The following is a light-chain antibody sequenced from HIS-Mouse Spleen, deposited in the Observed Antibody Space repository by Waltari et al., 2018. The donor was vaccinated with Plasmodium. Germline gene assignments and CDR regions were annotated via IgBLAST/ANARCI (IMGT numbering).Light chain of an antibody. J-gene: IGKJ5*01. CDR2: AAS. CDR1: QGISSY. V-gene: IGKV1-9*01. CDR3: QQLNSYPSIT. Sequence: DIQLTQSPSFLSASVGDRVPIPCRASQGISSYLAWYQQKPGKAPKLLIYAASTLQSGVPSRFSGSGSGTEFTLTISSLQPEDFATYYCQQLNSYPSITFGQGTRLEIK.